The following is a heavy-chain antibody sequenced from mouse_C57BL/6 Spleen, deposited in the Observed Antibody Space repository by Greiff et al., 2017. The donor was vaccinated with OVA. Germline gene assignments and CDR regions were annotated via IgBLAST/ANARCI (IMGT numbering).Heavy chain of an antibody. J-gene: IGHJ2*01. CDR3: TRGNPYGSSPFFDY. Sequence: VQLKESGEGLVKPGGSLKLSCAASGFTFSSYAMSWVRQTPEKRLEWVAYISSGGDYIYYADTVKGRFTISRDNARNTLYLQMSSLKSEDTAMYYCTRGNPYGSSPFFDYWGQGTTLTVSS. CDR2: ISSGGDYI. V-gene: IGHV5-9-1*02. D-gene: IGHD1-1*01. CDR1: GFTFSSYA.